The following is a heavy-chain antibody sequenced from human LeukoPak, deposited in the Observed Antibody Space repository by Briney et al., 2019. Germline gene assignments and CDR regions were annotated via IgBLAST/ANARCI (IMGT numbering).Heavy chain of an antibody. V-gene: IGHV3-23*01. Sequence: GGSLRLSCAASGFTFSSYAMSWVRQAPGKGPEWVSAFSGSGGSTYYADSVKGRFTISRDNSKNTLYLQMNSLRAEDTAVYYCAKVRAPGFDYWGQGTLVTVSS. J-gene: IGHJ4*02. CDR1: GFTFSSYA. D-gene: IGHD1-14*01. CDR3: AKVRAPGFDY. CDR2: FSGSGGST.